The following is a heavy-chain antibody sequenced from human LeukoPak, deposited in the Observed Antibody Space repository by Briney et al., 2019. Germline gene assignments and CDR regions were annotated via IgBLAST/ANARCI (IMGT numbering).Heavy chain of an antibody. J-gene: IGHJ6*03. CDR3: ARGGWSLYYYYYMDV. V-gene: IGHV3-74*01. CDR2: INSDGSST. Sequence: GGSLRLSCAASGFTFSSYWMHWVRQAPGKGLVWVSRINSDGSSTSYADSVKGRFTISRDNAKNTLYLQMNSLRAEDTAVHYCARGGWSLYYYYYMDVWGKGTTVTISS. D-gene: IGHD1-26*01. CDR1: GFTFSSYW.